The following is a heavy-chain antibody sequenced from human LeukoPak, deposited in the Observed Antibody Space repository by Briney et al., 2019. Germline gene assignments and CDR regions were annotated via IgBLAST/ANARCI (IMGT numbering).Heavy chain of an antibody. CDR3: ARGSTTVVTPGVVDY. Sequence: GASVKVSCKASGYTFNSSYMHWVRQAPGQGLEWMGIINPSDDSTRYAQKFQGRVTMTKDTSTSTVYMELSSLRSEDTAVYYCARGSTTVVTPGVVDYWGQGTLVTVSS. CDR2: INPSDDST. D-gene: IGHD4-23*01. J-gene: IGHJ4*02. V-gene: IGHV1-46*02. CDR1: GYTFNSSY.